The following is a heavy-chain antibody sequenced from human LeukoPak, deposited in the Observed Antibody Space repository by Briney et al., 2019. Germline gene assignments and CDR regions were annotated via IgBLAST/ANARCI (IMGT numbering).Heavy chain of an antibody. CDR2: ISSSSSTI. J-gene: IGHJ4*02. CDR3: ARGSYGSGIYTFAY. V-gene: IGHV3-48*04. D-gene: IGHD3-10*01. Sequence: GGSLRLSCAASGFTFSSYSMNWVRQAPGKGLEWVSYISSSSSTIYYADSVKGRFTISRDNAKNSPYLQMNSLRAEDTAVYYCARGSYGSGIYTFAYWGQGTLVTVSS. CDR1: GFTFSSYS.